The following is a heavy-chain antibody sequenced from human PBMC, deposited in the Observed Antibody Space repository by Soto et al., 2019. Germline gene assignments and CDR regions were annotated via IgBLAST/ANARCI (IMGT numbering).Heavy chain of an antibody. V-gene: IGHV3-74*01. CDR1: GFTFSSYW. D-gene: IGHD5-18*01. J-gene: IGHJ4*02. CDR3: AKREGNTYGLFH. CDR2: IKTDGSII. Sequence: EVQLVESGGGLVQPGGSLRLSCAASGFTFSSYWLHWVRQAPGKGLVWVSRIKTDGSIIDYADSVKGRFTISRDNAKDTLYLQMNSLSAEDTAVYYCAKREGNTYGLFHWGQGTLVTVSS.